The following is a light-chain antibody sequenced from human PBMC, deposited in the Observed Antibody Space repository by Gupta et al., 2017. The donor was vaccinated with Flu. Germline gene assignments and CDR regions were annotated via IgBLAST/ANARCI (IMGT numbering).Light chain of an antibody. Sequence: VTRGQTAAISCRSSESLVYSDGSTVVHGYNQRPGQAPRRLIYLVSHRESGVPDRFSGSGSGTDFTLKISRVEAEDVGIYLGMQGAHGPLAFGQGTKVEIK. CDR2: LVS. V-gene: IGKV2-30*01. CDR3: MQGAHGPLA. CDR1: ESLVYSDGSTV. J-gene: IGKJ1*01.